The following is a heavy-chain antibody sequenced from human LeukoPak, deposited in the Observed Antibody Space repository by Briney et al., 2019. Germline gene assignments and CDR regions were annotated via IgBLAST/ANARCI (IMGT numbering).Heavy chain of an antibody. CDR1: GGSTSSYY. CDR3: ARMRDYYDSSGYFNWFDP. CDR2: IYYSGST. Sequence: PSETLSLTCTVSGGSTSSYYWSWIRQPPGKGLEWIGYIYYSGSTNYNPSLKSRVTISVDTSKNQFSLKLSSVTAADTAVYYCARMRDYYDSSGYFNWFDPWGQGTLVTVSS. V-gene: IGHV4-59*01. J-gene: IGHJ5*02. D-gene: IGHD3-22*01.